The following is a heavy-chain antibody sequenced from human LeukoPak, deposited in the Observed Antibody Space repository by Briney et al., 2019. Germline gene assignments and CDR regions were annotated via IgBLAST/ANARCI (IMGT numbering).Heavy chain of an antibody. D-gene: IGHD2-15*01. CDR2: IYFSGTT. CDR3: ARHPRVDNFDY. J-gene: IGHJ4*02. V-gene: IGHV4-59*08. Sequence: SETLSLTCTVSGDSINAYYWGWIRQPPGKGLEWIGYIYFSGTTKYNPSLESRVTISVDTSKNQFSLKLSSVTAADTAVYYCARHPRVDNFDYWGQGTLVTVSS. CDR1: GDSINAYY.